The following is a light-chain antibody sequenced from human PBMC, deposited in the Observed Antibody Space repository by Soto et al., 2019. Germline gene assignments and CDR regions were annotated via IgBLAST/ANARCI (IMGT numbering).Light chain of an antibody. Sequence: EIVLTQSPGTLSLSPGERATLSCRASQSVSSSYFAWYQQRFGQAPRLLIYGASSRATGIPDRFSGSGSGTDFTLTTSRLEPEDFAVYYCQQYGSSSWTFGQGTKADIK. CDR3: QQYGSSSWT. J-gene: IGKJ1*01. CDR1: QSVSSSY. V-gene: IGKV3-20*01. CDR2: GAS.